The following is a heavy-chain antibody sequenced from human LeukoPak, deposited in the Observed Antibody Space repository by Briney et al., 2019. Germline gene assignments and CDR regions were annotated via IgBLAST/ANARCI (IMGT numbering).Heavy chain of an antibody. CDR1: GFTFSSYA. Sequence: GGSLRLSCAASGFTFSSYAMSWVRQAPGKGLEWVSAISGSGGSTYYADSVKGRFTISRDNSKNTLYLQMNSLRAEDTAVYYCAKGKDIVVVPAAMSFDYWGQGTLVTVSS. J-gene: IGHJ4*02. CDR3: AKGKDIVVVPAAMSFDY. V-gene: IGHV3-23*01. CDR2: ISGSGGST. D-gene: IGHD2-2*01.